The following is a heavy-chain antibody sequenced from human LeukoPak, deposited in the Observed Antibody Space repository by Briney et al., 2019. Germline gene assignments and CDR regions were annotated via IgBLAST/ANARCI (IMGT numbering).Heavy chain of an antibody. D-gene: IGHD7-27*01. J-gene: IGHJ3*02. CDR1: GFTFSSYG. Sequence: PGGSLRLSCAASGFTFSSYGMHWVRQAPGKGLEWVAVIWYDGSNKYYADSVKGRFTISRDNSKNTLYLQMNSLRAEDTAVYYCARDRLTGFDAFDIWGQGTMVTVSS. CDR3: ARDRLTGFDAFDI. V-gene: IGHV3-33*01. CDR2: IWYDGSNK.